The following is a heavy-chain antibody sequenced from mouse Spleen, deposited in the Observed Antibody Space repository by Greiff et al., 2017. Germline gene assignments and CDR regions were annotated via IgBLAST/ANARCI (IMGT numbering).Heavy chain of an antibody. CDR2: INPSNGGT. Sequence: QVQLQQPGTELVKPGASVKLSCTASGYTFTSSWMHWVKQSPGQGLEWIGNINPSNGGTNYNEKFKSKATLTVDKSSSTAYMQLSSLTSEDCAVYYSARWGDYYLDYWGQGTTLTVSS. V-gene: IGHV1-53*01. D-gene: IGHD2-1*01. J-gene: IGHJ2*01. CDR1: GYTFTSSW. CDR3: ARWGDYYLDY.